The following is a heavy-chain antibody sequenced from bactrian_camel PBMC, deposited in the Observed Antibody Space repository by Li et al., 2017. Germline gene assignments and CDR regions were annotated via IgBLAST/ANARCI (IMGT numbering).Heavy chain of an antibody. CDR2: MAWAGNRP. CDR3: ATAWDGESASN. Sequence: DVQLVESGGGPVQAGGSLTLSCASSVTIDSYCAGWFRQAPGKGLERISGMAWAGNRPWYAASVKGRFTMSRDNAKNTLYLQMNDLKTEDTAVYYCATAWDGESASNRGPGTQVTVSS. J-gene: IGHJ4*01. V-gene: IGHV3-1*01. CDR1: VTIDSYC.